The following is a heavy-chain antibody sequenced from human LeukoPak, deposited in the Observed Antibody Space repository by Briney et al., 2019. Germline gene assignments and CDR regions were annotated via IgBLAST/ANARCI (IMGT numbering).Heavy chain of an antibody. CDR1: GFTFSSYA. D-gene: IGHD2-21*02. J-gene: IGHJ4*02. V-gene: IGHV3-23*01. Sequence: GGSLRLSCAASGFTFSSYAMTWVRQAPGKGMEWVSSISGSGDSTYYADSVKGRFTISRDNSKNTLYLQMNSLRAEDTAVYYCMVTAIEDFDYWGQGTLVTVSS. CDR3: MVTAIEDFDY. CDR2: ISGSGDST.